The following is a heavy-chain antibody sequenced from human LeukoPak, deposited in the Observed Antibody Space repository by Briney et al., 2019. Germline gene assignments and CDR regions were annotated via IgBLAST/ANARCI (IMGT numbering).Heavy chain of an antibody. J-gene: IGHJ4*02. D-gene: IGHD2-2*02. CDR1: GFTFSSYA. V-gene: IGHV3-23*01. CDR2: ISGSGGST. Sequence: PGGSLRLSCAASGFTFSSYAVSWVRHAPGKGLEWVSAISGSGGSTYYADSVKGRFTISRDNSKNTLYLQMNSLRAEDTAVYYCAKDRGYCSSTSCYKGGGDFDYWGQGNLVTVSS. CDR3: AKDRGYCSSTSCYKGGGDFDY.